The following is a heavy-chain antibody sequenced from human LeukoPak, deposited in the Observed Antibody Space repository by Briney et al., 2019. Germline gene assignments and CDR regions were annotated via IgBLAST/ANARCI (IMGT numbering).Heavy chain of an antibody. D-gene: IGHD3-9*01. Sequence: PGRSLRLFCVVSGFTFSSNHWVRQAPGKGLEWVAVISYDGSKKYYADSVKGRFTISRDSSKNTLSLQMNSLRAEDTAVYYCAKEYDRVHDAFDIWGQGTMVTVSS. CDR1: GFTFSSN. CDR2: ISYDGSKK. V-gene: IGHV3-30*18. J-gene: IGHJ3*02. CDR3: AKEYDRVHDAFDI.